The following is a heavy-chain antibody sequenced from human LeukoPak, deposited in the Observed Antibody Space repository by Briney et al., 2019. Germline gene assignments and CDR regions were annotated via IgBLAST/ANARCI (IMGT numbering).Heavy chain of an antibody. D-gene: IGHD5-24*01. V-gene: IGHV1-69*13. J-gene: IGHJ4*02. CDR2: IIPVFGTT. Sequence: GASVKVSCKASGGTFISNAICWVRQAPGQGLEWMGGIIPVFGTTKYAQKFQGRVTITADESTSTAYMELSSLRSEDTAVYYCARAPPGYNAIDYWGQGTLVTVSS. CDR1: GGTFISNA. CDR3: ARAPPGYNAIDY.